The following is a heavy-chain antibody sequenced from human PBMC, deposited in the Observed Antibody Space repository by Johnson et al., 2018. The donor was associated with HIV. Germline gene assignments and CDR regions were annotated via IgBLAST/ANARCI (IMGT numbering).Heavy chain of an antibody. V-gene: IGHV3-7*05. J-gene: IGHJ3*02. Sequence: VQLVESGGGVVQPGGSLRLSCAASGFSFSNYWMSWVRQAPGKGLEWVANIKQDGSEKYYVDSVKGRFTISRDNAKNSLYLQMNSLRAEDTALYYCATHLNGSGDTLTDDAFDIWGQGTLVTVSS. CDR3: ATHLNGSGDTLTDDAFDI. D-gene: IGHD4-17*01. CDR1: GFSFSNYW. CDR2: IKQDGSEK.